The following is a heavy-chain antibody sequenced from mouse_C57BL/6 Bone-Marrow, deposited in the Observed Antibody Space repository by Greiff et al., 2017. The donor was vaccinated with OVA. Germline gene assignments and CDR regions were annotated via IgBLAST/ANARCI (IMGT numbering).Heavy chain of an antibody. CDR3: ARTDYYGPSWYFDV. J-gene: IGHJ1*03. D-gene: IGHD1-1*01. CDR2: IDPSSGGT. Sequence: QVQLQQPGAELVKPGASVKLSCKASGYTFTSYWMHWVKQRPGRGLEWIGRIDPSSGGTKYNEKFKSKATLTVDKSSSTAYMQLSSLTSEDSAVYYCARTDYYGPSWYFDVWGTGTTVTVSS. V-gene: IGHV1-72*01. CDR1: GYTFTSYW.